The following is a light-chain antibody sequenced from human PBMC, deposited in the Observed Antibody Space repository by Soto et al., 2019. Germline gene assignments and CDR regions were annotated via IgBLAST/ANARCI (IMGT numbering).Light chain of an antibody. CDR1: QSVRSSY. Sequence: EIVLTQSPGTLSLSPGERATLACRARQSVRSSYLAWYQQKPGQAPRLLIYGASTRATGIPDRFSGSGSGTDFTLTNSRLEPEAFAVYYCQQYGSSPRFTFGPGNKVDIK. J-gene: IGKJ3*01. CDR2: GAS. CDR3: QQYGSSPRFT. V-gene: IGKV3-20*01.